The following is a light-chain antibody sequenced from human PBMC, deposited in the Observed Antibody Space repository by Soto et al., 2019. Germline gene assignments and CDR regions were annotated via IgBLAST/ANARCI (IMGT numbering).Light chain of an antibody. CDR1: QGIGVY. CDR2: AAS. Sequence: DIRMTQSPSSLSASLEDRVTITCRASQGIGVYLAWFQQKPGKVPKLLIYAASALQSGVPSRFSGSGSGTDFTLTISSLQPEDIATYYCQKYNSAPLTFGGGTKVDIK. J-gene: IGKJ4*01. CDR3: QKYNSAPLT. V-gene: IGKV1-27*01.